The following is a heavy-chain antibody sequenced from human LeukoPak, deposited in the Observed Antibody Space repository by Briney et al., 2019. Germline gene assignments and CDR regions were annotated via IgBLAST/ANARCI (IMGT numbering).Heavy chain of an antibody. Sequence: GGSLRLSCEASGFTFSTYGINWVRQAPGKGLEWVSAISGSGGSTYYADSVKGRFTISRDNSKNALYLQMNSLRAEDTAVYYCAYFDYWGQGTLVTVSS. J-gene: IGHJ4*02. CDR1: GFTFSTYG. CDR2: ISGSGGST. CDR3: AYFDY. V-gene: IGHV3-23*01.